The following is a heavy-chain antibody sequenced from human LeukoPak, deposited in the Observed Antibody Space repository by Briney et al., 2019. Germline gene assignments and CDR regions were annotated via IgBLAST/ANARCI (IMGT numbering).Heavy chain of an antibody. Sequence: PSETLSLTCAVSGYSISSGYYWGWIRQPPGKGLEWIGSIYHSGSTYYNPSLKSRVTISVDTSKNQFSLKLSSVTAADTAVYYCARAWVYGSGSYYYLPPFGYWGQGTLVTVFS. CDR3: ARAWVYGSGSYYYLPPFGY. CDR1: GYSISSGYY. CDR2: IYHSGST. J-gene: IGHJ4*02. V-gene: IGHV4-38-2*01. D-gene: IGHD3-10*01.